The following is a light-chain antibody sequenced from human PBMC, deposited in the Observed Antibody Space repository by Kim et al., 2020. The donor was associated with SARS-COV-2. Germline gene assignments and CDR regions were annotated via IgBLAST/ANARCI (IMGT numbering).Light chain of an antibody. Sequence: EFVLTQSPGTLSSSPGERVTLSCRASQTGSRNSLAWYQQRPGQAPRLLIHGASNRATGIPDRFSGSGSGTDFTLTISRLEPEDFAVYYCQQYNGSRTFGQGTKVDIK. V-gene: IGKV3-20*01. J-gene: IGKJ1*01. CDR3: QQYNGSRT. CDR2: GAS. CDR1: QTGSRNS.